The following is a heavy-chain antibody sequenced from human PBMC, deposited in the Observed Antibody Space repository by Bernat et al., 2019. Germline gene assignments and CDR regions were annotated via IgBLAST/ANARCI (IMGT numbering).Heavy chain of an antibody. D-gene: IGHD2/OR15-2a*01. CDR1: GGSISSGGYY. Sequence: QVQLQESGPGLVKPSQTLSLTCTVSGGSISSGGYYWSWIRQHPGKGREWIGYIYYSGSTYYNPSLKGRVTIPVDTSKNQFSLKLSSVTAAGTAVYYCARGNYFPGGMDVWGQGTTVTVSS. CDR2: IYYSGST. CDR3: ARGNYFPGGMDV. V-gene: IGHV4-31*03. J-gene: IGHJ6*02.